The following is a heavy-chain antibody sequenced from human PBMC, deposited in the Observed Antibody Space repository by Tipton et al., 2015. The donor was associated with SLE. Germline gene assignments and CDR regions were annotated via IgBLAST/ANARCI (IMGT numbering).Heavy chain of an antibody. J-gene: IGHJ3*02. Sequence: QSGAEVKKPGESLKISCKGSGYSFTNYWIGGVRQMPGKGLEWMGIIYPGDSDTRYSPSFQGKVTISADKSISTAYLQWSSLKASDTAMYYCARLPYAFWSAGRAFDIWGQGTMVTVSS. CDR2: IYPGDSDT. CDR1: GYSFTNYW. V-gene: IGHV5-51*03. D-gene: IGHD3-3*01. CDR3: ARLPYAFWSAGRAFDI.